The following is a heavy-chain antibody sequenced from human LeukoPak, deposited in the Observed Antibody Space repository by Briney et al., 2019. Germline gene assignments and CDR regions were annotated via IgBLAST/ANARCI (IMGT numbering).Heavy chain of an antibody. D-gene: IGHD3-10*01. CDR1: GFTFSGYW. Sequence: GGSLRLSCAASGFTFSGYWMSWVRQAPGKGLEWVGFIRSKAYGGTTEYAASVKGRFTISRDDSKSIAYLQMNSLKTEDTAVYFCAREGNYYGSGSYDYWGQGTLVTVSS. CDR3: AREGNYYGSGSYDY. J-gene: IGHJ4*02. V-gene: IGHV3-49*04. CDR2: IRSKAYGGTT.